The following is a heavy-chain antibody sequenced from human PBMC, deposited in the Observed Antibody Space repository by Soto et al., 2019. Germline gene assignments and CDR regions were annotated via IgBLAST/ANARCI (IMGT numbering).Heavy chain of an antibody. CDR1: GGSISSYY. CDR3: ARGKAGSGWYLAFDY. Sequence: SETLSLTCTVSGGSISSYYWSWIRQPPGKGLEWIGYIYYSGSTNYNPSLKSRVTISVDTSKNQFSLKLSSVTAADTAVYYCARGKAGSGWYLAFDYWGQGTLVTVSS. J-gene: IGHJ4*02. CDR2: IYYSGST. V-gene: IGHV4-59*01. D-gene: IGHD6-19*01.